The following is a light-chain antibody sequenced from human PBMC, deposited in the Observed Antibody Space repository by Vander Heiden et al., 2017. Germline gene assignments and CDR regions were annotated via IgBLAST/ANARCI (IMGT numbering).Light chain of an antibody. CDR3: QVWESNSDHLVV. Sequence: SYVLTQAPSVSVAPGQTARITCGGNRIEDKRVHWYQQKPGQARVLVVYDDTERPAGIPDRFSGSNSGNTATLTITRGEDGDEADFYCQVWESNSDHLVVFGGGTKLTVL. CDR2: DDT. CDR1: RIEDKR. J-gene: IGLJ2*01. V-gene: IGLV3-21*02.